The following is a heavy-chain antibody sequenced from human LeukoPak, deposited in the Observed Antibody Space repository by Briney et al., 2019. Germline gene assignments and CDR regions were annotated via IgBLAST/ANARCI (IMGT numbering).Heavy chain of an antibody. CDR2: INHSGST. J-gene: IGHJ3*02. CDR3: ARDVSYSNYLTAFDI. V-gene: IGHV4-34*01. CDR1: GGSFSGYY. D-gene: IGHD4-11*01. Sequence: SETLSLTCAVCGGSFSGYYWSWIRQPPGKGLEWIGEINHSGSTNYNPSLKSRVTISVDTSKNQFSLKLSSVTAADTAVYYCARDVSYSNYLTAFDIWGQGTMVTVSS.